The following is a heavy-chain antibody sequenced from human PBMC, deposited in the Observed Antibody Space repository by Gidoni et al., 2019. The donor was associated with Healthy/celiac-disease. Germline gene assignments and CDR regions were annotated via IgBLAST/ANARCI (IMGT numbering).Heavy chain of an antibody. V-gene: IGHV3-21*01. CDR3: ASVGNWDY. D-gene: IGHD1-20*01. CDR1: GFTFSSYS. J-gene: IGHJ4*02. Sequence: EVQLVESGGGLVKPGGSLRLSGAASGFTFSSYSMNWVRQSPGKGLEWVSSISSSSSYIYDADAVKGRFTISRDNAKNSLYLQMNSLRAEDTAVYYCASVGNWDYWGQGTLVTVSS. CDR2: ISSSSSYI.